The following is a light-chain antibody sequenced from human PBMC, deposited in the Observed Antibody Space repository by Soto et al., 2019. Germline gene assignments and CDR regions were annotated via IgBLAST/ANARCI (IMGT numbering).Light chain of an antibody. CDR1: QSVNTN. J-gene: IGKJ5*01. CDR3: QQYDNWPPYT. V-gene: IGKV3-15*01. CDR2: GAS. Sequence: EIVMTQSPATLSVFPGESATLSCRASQSVNTNLAWYQQKPGQAPRLLIYGASTRATGIPARFSGSGSGTEFTLTITSLQSEDFAVFYCQQYDNWPPYTFGQGTRLEIK.